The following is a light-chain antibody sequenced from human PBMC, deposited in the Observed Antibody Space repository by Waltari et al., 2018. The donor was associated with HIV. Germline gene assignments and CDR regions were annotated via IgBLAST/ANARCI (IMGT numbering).Light chain of an antibody. J-gene: IGLJ2*01. CDR2: SNN. V-gene: IGLV1-40*01. CDR3: QSFDNSLSAL. CDR1: SSNIGAGFD. Sequence: HSVLTQPPSVSGAPGQRVTISCTGSSSNIGAGFDVHWYQQLPGTAPKLLIFSNNTRPSGVPDRFSVAKSGTSASLAITGLQAEDEADYYCQSFDNSLSALFGGGTKLTVL.